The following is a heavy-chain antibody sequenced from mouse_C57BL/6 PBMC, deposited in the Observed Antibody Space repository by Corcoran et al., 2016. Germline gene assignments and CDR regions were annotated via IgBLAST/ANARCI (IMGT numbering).Heavy chain of an antibody. CDR3: ARRSDGSSQFVY. CDR2: INPNNGGT. D-gene: IGHD1-1*01. CDR1: GYTFTDYY. V-gene: IGHV1-26*01. J-gene: IGHJ2*01. Sequence: EVQLQQSGPELVKPGASVKISCKASGYTFTDYYMNWVKQSHGKSLEWIGDINPNNGGTRYNQKFKDKATLTVDKSSSTAYMELRSLTSEDYAVYYFARRSDGSSQFVYWGQGTTLTVSS.